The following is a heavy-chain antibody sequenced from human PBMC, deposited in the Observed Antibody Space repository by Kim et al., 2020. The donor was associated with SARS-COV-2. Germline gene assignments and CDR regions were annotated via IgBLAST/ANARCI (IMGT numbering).Heavy chain of an antibody. D-gene: IGHD3-16*01. CDR2: IYYSGST. CDR1: GGSVSSGSYY. V-gene: IGHV4-61*01. Sequence: SETLSLTCTVSGGSVSSGSYYWSWIRQPPGKGLEWIGYIYYSGSTNYNPSLKSRVTISVDTSKNQFSLKLSSVTAADTAVYYCARAPDGGYYYGMDVWGQGTTVTVSS. J-gene: IGHJ6*02. CDR3: ARAPDGGYYYGMDV.